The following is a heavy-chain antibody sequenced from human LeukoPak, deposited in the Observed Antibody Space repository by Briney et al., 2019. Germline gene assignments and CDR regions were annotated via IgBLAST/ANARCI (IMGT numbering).Heavy chain of an antibody. CDR2: INHSGST. CDR3: ARGLVVVPAAIRIGGFDY. J-gene: IGHJ4*02. Sequence: GSLRLSCAASGFTFSSYSMNWVRQAPGKGLEWIGEINHSGSTNYNPSLKSRVTISVDTSKNQFSLKLSSVTAADTAVYYCARGLVVVPAAIRIGGFDYWGQGTLVTVSS. D-gene: IGHD2-2*01. CDR1: GFTFSSYS. V-gene: IGHV4-34*01.